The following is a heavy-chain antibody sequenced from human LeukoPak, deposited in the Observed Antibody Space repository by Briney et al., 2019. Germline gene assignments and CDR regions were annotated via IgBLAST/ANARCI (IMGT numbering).Heavy chain of an antibody. V-gene: IGHV3-7*01. Sequence: GGSLRLSCAASGFTFSNFWMSWVRQAPGKGLEWVANIKQDEGEKFYVDSVKGRFTISRDNAKNSLYLHMDSLRAEDTAVYYCARAGYCSSTSCYALDYWGQGTLVTVSS. CDR1: GFTFSNFW. D-gene: IGHD2-2*03. CDR2: IKQDEGEK. J-gene: IGHJ4*02. CDR3: ARAGYCSSTSCYALDY.